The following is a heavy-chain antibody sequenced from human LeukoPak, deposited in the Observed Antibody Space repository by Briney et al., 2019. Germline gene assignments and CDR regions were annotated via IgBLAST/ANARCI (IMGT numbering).Heavy chain of an antibody. CDR1: GYTFTSYG. CDR2: ISAYNGNT. CDR3: ARDRGYDSSGYYLSERSPRRSYYYGMDV. J-gene: IGHJ6*02. D-gene: IGHD3-22*01. Sequence: ASVKVSCKASGYTFTSYGISWVRQAPGQGLEWMGWISAYNGNTNYAQKLQGRVTMTTDTSTSTAYMELRSLRSDDTAVYYCARDRGYDSSGYYLSERSPRRSYYYGMDVWGQGTTVTVSS. V-gene: IGHV1-18*01.